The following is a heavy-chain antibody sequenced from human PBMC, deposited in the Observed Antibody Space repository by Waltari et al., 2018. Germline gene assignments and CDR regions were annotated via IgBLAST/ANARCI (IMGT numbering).Heavy chain of an antibody. J-gene: IGHJ5*02. V-gene: IGHV5-51*01. CDR3: ARRTYYYGSGSGWFDP. D-gene: IGHD3-10*01. Sequence: EVQLVQSVAEVKKRGESLTISCKVSGYSFTSYWIGWVRQMRGKGLECMCIIYPGDSDTRYSPSFQGQVTISADKSISTAYLQWSSLKASDTAMYYCARRTYYYGSGSGWFDPWGQGTLVTVSS. CDR1: GYSFTSYW. CDR2: IYPGDSDT.